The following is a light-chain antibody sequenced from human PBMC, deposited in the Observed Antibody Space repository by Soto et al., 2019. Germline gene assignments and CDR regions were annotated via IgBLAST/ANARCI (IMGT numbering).Light chain of an antibody. CDR2: GAS. CDR3: QQLNSYPLT. V-gene: IGKV1-9*01. CDR1: QDISSL. J-gene: IGKJ4*01. Sequence: IQLTQSPSSLSTSVGDRGTITCRASQDISSLLACYQQKPGEAPNLLIYGASTLQSGVPSRFSGTGSGTDFTLTISSLQPQDFATYYCQQLNSYPLTFGGGTK.